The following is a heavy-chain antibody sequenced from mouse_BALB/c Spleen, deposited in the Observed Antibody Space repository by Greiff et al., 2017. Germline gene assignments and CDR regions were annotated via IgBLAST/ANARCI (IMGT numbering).Heavy chain of an antibody. CDR3: ARTTVVAHYAMDY. Sequence: EVQGVESGPGLVKPSQSLSLTCTVTGYSITSDYAWNWIRQFPGNKLEWMGYISYSGSTSYNPSLKSRISITRDTSKNQFFLQLNSVTTEDTATYYCARTTVVAHYAMDYWGQGTSVTVSS. J-gene: IGHJ4*01. CDR2: ISYSGST. CDR1: GYSITSDYA. D-gene: IGHD1-1*01. V-gene: IGHV3-2*02.